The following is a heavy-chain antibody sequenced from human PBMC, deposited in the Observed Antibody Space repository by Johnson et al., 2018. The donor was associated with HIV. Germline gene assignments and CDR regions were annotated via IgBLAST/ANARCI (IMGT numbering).Heavy chain of an antibody. D-gene: IGHD6-13*01. CDR3: ARGVKQQLSVVDAFDI. Sequence: VQLVESGGGLVQPGGSLRLSCAASGFTFSSYDMHWVRQATGKGLEWVSAIGTAGDTYYPGSVKGRFTISRENAKNSLYLQMNSLRAEDTAVYFCARGVKQQLSVVDAFDIWGQGTMVTVSS. CDR2: IGTAGDT. J-gene: IGHJ3*02. CDR1: GFTFSSYD. V-gene: IGHV3-13*01.